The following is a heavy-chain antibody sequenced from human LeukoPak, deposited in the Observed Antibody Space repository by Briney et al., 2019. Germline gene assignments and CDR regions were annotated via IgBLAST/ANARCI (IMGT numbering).Heavy chain of an antibody. CDR3: ARYRSGAVAAFFDY. CDR1: GGSISSSSYY. Sequence: SETLSLTCTVSGGSISSSSYYWGWIRQPPGKGLEWIGSIYYSGSTYYNPSLKSRVTISVDTSKNQFSLKLSSVTAADTAVYYCARYRSGAVAAFFDYWGQGILVTVSS. V-gene: IGHV4-39*07. J-gene: IGHJ4*02. CDR2: IYYSGST. D-gene: IGHD6-19*01.